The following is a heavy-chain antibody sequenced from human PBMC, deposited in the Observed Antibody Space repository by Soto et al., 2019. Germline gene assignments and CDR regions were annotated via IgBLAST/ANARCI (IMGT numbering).Heavy chain of an antibody. V-gene: IGHV3-21*01. D-gene: IGHD3-22*01. Sequence: GSLRLSCAASGFTFSSYSMNWVRQAPGKGLEWVSSISSSSSYIYYADSVKGRFTISRDNAKNSLYLQMNSLRAEDTAVYYCARDPNYYDSSPDAFDIWGQGTMVTVSS. CDR2: ISSSSSYI. J-gene: IGHJ3*02. CDR1: GFTFSSYS. CDR3: ARDPNYYDSSPDAFDI.